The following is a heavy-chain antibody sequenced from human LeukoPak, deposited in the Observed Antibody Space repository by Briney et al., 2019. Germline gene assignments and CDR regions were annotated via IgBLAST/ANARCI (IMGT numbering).Heavy chain of an antibody. Sequence: PGGSLRLSCAVSGLTFSNFWMSWVRQAPGRGLEWVANIHPEGDEKYHVGSVEGRFVISRDNTKNLLFLQMSGLRVEDTALYYCARGDAFSGDHWGQGTLVTVSS. CDR3: ARGDAFSGDH. J-gene: IGHJ4*02. CDR2: IHPEGDEK. V-gene: IGHV3-7*04. CDR1: GLTFSNFW.